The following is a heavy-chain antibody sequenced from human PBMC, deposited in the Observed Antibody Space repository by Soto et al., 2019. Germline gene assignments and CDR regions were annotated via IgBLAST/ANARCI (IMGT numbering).Heavy chain of an antibody. D-gene: IGHD5-12*01. CDR1: GGSISSGGYS. Sequence: QLQLQESGSGLVKPSQTLSLTCAVSGGSISSGGYSWSWIRQPPGKGLEWIGYIYHSGSTYYNPSLKGRVTISVDRSKNQFSLTLSSVAAADTAVYYCAAGGGLPRYYWGQGTLVTVSS. J-gene: IGHJ4*02. CDR3: AAGGGLPRYY. CDR2: IYHSGST. V-gene: IGHV4-30-2*01.